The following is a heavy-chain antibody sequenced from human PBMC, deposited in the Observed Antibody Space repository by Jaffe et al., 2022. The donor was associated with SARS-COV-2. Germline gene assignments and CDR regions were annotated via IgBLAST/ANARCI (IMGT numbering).Heavy chain of an antibody. CDR1: GFTLSSNA. Sequence: EVQLLESGGDLVQPGGSLRLSCAASGFTLSSNAMSWVRQAPGKGLEWVSGFSGSGEYTYYADSVKGRFSISRDNFRNTLYLHMSGLRSEDTAIYFCAKQVPYSNTWLWNFDLWGRGTLVTVSS. J-gene: IGHJ2*01. D-gene: IGHD4-4*01. CDR2: FSGSGEYT. CDR3: AKQVPYSNTWLWNFDL. V-gene: IGHV3-23*01.